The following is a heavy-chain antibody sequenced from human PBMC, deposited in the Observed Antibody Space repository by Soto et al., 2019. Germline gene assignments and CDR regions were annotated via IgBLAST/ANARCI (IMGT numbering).Heavy chain of an antibody. CDR3: ALGSPRIAAGIYYFDY. Sequence: EVQLLESGGGLVQPGGYLRLSCAASGFTFSSYAMSWVRQAPGQGLEWVSAISGSGGSTYYADSVKDRFTISRDNSKNTLYLQMNSLRAEDTAVYYCALGSPRIAAGIYYFDYWGQGTLVTVSS. D-gene: IGHD6-13*01. V-gene: IGHV3-23*01. CDR1: GFTFSSYA. J-gene: IGHJ4*02. CDR2: ISGSGGST.